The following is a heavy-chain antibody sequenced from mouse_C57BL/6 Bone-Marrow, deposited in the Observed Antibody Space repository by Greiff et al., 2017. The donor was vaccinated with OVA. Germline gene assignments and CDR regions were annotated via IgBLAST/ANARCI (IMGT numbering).Heavy chain of an antibody. D-gene: IGHD1-1*01. Sequence: QVQLQQSGAELVKPGASVKLSCKASGYTFTSYWMQWVKQRPGQGLEWIGEIDPSDSYTNYNQKFKGKATLTVDTSSSTAYMQLSSLTSEDSAVYYCAREDGSTFAYWGQGTLVTVSA. V-gene: IGHV1-50*01. CDR1: GYTFTSYW. CDR2: IDPSDSYT. CDR3: AREDGSTFAY. J-gene: IGHJ3*01.